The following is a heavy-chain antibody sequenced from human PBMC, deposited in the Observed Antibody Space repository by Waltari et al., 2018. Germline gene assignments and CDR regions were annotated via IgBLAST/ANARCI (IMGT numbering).Heavy chain of an antibody. D-gene: IGHD2-15*01. J-gene: IGHJ5*02. Sequence: QVQLVQSGAAAKKPGASAQVSCRVSGYSITESALPRVRQAPGKGLEWLGGVEPEYGEAGYAQEFQGRVTMSEDTSKDTAYMELSSLTYEDTAVYYCTRDRVGYCSGGTCYSRWFDPWGQGTLVTVSS. CDR2: VEPEYGEA. CDR3: TRDRVGYCSGGTCYSRWFDP. V-gene: IGHV1-24*01. CDR1: GYSITESA.